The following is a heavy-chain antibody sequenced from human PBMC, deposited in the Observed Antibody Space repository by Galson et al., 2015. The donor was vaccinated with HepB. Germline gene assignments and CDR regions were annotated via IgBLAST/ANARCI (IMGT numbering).Heavy chain of an antibody. CDR3: ARDPTKTYSSGWYGYYYGMDV. J-gene: IGHJ6*02. CDR2: ISAYNGNT. Sequence: SVKVSCKASGYTFTSYGISWVRQAPGQGLEWMGWISAYNGNTNYAQKLQGRVTMTTDTSTSTAYMELRSLRSDDTAVYYCARDPTKTYSSGWYGYYYGMDVWGQGTTVTVSS. CDR1: GYTFTSYG. V-gene: IGHV1-18*04. D-gene: IGHD6-19*01.